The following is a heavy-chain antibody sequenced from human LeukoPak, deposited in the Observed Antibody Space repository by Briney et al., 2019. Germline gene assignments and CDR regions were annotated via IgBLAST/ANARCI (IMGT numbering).Heavy chain of an antibody. CDR3: ASEVVGARNTY. Sequence: GGSLRLSCAASGFTFSSYEMNWVRQAPGKGLEWVSYISSSGSTIYYADSVKGRFTISRDNAKNSLYLQMNSLRAEDTAVYYCASEVVGARNTYWGRGTLVTVSS. CDR2: ISSSGSTI. J-gene: IGHJ4*02. CDR1: GFTFSSYE. V-gene: IGHV3-48*03. D-gene: IGHD1-26*01.